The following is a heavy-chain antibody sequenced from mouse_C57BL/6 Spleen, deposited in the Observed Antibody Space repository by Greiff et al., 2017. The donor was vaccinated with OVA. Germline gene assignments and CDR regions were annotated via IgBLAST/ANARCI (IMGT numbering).Heavy chain of an antibody. CDR2: ILPGSGST. J-gene: IGHJ3*01. Sequence: VQLQQSGAELMKPGASVKLSCTATGYTFTGYWIEWVKQRPGHGLEWIGEILPGSGSTNYTEKFKGKATFTADTSSNTAYMQLSSLTTEDSAIYYCARTCSSEAYWGQGTLVTVSA. CDR3: ARTCSSEAY. V-gene: IGHV1-9*01. CDR1: GYTFTGYW. D-gene: IGHD1-3*01.